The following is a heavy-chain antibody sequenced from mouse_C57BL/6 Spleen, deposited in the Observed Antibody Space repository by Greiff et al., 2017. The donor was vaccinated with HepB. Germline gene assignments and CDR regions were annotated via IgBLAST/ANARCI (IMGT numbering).Heavy chain of an antibody. V-gene: IGHV1-72*01. CDR1: GYTFTSYW. CDR2: IDPNSGGT. Sequence: QVQLQQPGAELVKPGASVKLSCKASGYTFTSYWMHWVKQRPGRGLEWIGRIDPNSGGTKYNEKFKSKATLPVDKPSSPAYMQLSSLTSEASAVYYGARAGYYYGSSYNWYFDVWGTGTTVTVSS. J-gene: IGHJ1*03. D-gene: IGHD1-1*01. CDR3: ARAGYYYGSSYNWYFDV.